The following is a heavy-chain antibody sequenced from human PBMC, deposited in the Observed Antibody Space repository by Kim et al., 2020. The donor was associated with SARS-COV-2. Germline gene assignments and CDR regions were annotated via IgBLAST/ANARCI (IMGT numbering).Heavy chain of an antibody. J-gene: IGHJ6*02. CDR3: ARQKNYYDSSGYYYYYGMDV. Sequence: GESLKISCKGSGYSFTSYWIGWVRQMPGKGLEWMGIIYPGDSDTRYSPSFQGQVTISADKSISTAYLQWSSLKASDTAMYYCARQKNYYDSSGYYYYYGMDVWGQGTTVTVSS. V-gene: IGHV5-51*01. CDR1: GYSFTSYW. CDR2: IYPGDSDT. D-gene: IGHD3-22*01.